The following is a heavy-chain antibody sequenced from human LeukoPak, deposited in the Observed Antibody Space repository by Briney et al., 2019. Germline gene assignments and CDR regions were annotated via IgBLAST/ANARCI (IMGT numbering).Heavy chain of an antibody. CDR1: GYTFTGYY. CDR2: IGSNSGGT. Sequence: ASVKVSCEASGYTFTGYYIHWVRQAPGQGLEWMGWIGSNSGGTRYAQKFQDRVTMTRDTSISTAYMELNSLRSDDTAVYYCARRPGRSSSLPYGMFLWGQGTTVIVSS. CDR3: ARRPGRSSSLPYGMFL. D-gene: IGHD2-2*01. J-gene: IGHJ6*02. V-gene: IGHV1-2*02.